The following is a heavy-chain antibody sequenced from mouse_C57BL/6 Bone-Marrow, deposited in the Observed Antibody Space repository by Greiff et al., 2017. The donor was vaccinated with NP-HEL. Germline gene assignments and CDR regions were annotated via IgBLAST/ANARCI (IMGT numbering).Heavy chain of an antibody. J-gene: IGHJ1*03. V-gene: IGHV3-6*01. Sequence: EVKVEESGPGLVKPSQSLSLTCSVTGYSITSGYYWNWIRQFPGNKLEWMGYISYDGSNNYNPSLKNRISITRDTSKNQFFLKLNSVTTEDTATYYCARGYYGNYGGYFDVWGTGTTVTVSS. D-gene: IGHD2-1*01. CDR2: ISYDGSN. CDR1: GYSITSGYY. CDR3: ARGYYGNYGGYFDV.